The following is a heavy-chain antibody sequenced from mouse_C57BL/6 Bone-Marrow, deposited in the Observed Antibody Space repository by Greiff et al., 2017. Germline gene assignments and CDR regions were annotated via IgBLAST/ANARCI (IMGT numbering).Heavy chain of an antibody. D-gene: IGHD2-1*01. J-gene: IGHJ1*03. CDR1: GFTFSSYA. Sequence: DVMLVESGGGLVKPGGSLKLSCAASGFTFSSYAMSWVRQTPEKRLEWVATISDGGSYTYYPDNVKGRFTISRDNAKNNLYLQMSHLKSEDTAMYYWARDAGKGYFDVRGTGTTVTVSS. CDR3: ARDAGKGYFDV. V-gene: IGHV5-4*01. CDR2: ISDGGSYT.